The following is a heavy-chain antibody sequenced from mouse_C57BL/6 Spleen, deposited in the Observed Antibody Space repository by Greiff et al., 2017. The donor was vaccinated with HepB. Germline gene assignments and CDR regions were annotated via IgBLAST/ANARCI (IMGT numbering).Heavy chain of an antibody. J-gene: IGHJ2*01. CDR3: ARKTTVVATEDY. CDR2: IDPSDSYT. CDR1: GYTFTSYW. V-gene: IGHV1-50*01. D-gene: IGHD1-1*01. Sequence: QVQLQQPGAELVKPGASVKLSCKASGYTFTSYWMQWVKQRPGQGLEWIGEIDPSDSYTNYNQKFKGKPTLTVDTSSSTAYMQRSSLTSEASAVYYCARKTTVVATEDYWGQGTTLTVSS.